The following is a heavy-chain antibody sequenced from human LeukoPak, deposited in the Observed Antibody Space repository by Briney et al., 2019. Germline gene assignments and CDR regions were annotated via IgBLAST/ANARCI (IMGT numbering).Heavy chain of an antibody. D-gene: IGHD6-19*01. J-gene: IGHJ1*01. CDR2: IIPIFGTA. V-gene: IGHV1-69*13. CDR3: ARGLGDSSGWGSDYFQH. CDR1: GGTFSSYA. Sequence: SVKVSCKASGGTFSSYAISWVRQAPGQGLEWMGGIIPIFGTANYAQKFQGRVTITADESTSTAYMELSSLRSEDTAVYYCARGLGDSSGWGSDYFQHWGQGTLVTVSS.